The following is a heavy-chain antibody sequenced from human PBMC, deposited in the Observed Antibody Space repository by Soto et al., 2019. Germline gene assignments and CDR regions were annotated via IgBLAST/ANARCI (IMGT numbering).Heavy chain of an antibody. J-gene: IGHJ6*02. CDR2: IVPLFRTT. CDR3: ARGGYSSTWSNLLDRSGLDV. CDR1: GGTFSSYA. Sequence: QVQLVQSGAEAKKPGSSVKVSCKTSGGTFSSYAISWVRQAPGQGLEWMGGIVPLFRTTNYAQKFQGRVTITADTSTYTVYMELSRLRSGDTAVYYCARGGYSSTWSNLLDRSGLDVWGQGTTVTVSS. D-gene: IGHD6-13*01. V-gene: IGHV1-69*06.